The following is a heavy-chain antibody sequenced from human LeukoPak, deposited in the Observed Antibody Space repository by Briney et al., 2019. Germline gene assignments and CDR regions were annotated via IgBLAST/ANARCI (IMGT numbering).Heavy chain of an antibody. CDR1: GGSISSSNW. CDR3: ARRYAEVQLERDLNNWFDP. Sequence: SETLSLTCAVSGGSISSSNWWSWVRQPPGKGLEWIGEIYHSGSTNYNPSLKSRVTISVDTSKNQFSLKLSSVTAADTAVYYCARRYAEVQLERDLNNWFDPWGQGTLVTVSS. CDR2: IYHSGST. J-gene: IGHJ5*02. D-gene: IGHD1-1*01. V-gene: IGHV4-4*02.